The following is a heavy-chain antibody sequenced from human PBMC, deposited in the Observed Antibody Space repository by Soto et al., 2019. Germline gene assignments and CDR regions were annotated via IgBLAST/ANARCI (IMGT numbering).Heavy chain of an antibody. CDR2: IIPIFGTA. V-gene: IGHV1-69*13. CDR3: ARGRMTTVTTLGVAFDY. D-gene: IGHD4-17*01. Sequence: GTSVKVSCKASGGTFSSYAISWVRQAPGQGLEWMGGIIPIFGTANYAQKFQGRVTITADESTSTAYMELSSLRSEDTAVYYCARGRMTTVTTLGVAFDYWGQGTLVTVSS. J-gene: IGHJ4*02. CDR1: GGTFSSYA.